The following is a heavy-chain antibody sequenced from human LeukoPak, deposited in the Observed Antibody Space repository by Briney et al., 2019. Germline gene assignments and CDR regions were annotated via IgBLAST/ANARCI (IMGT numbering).Heavy chain of an antibody. CDR3: ARLRYGSGSYYIIGAFDI. V-gene: IGHV4-39*07. J-gene: IGHJ3*02. D-gene: IGHD3-10*01. Sequence: SETLSLTCTVSGGSISSSSYYWGWIRQPPGKGLEWIGEINDSGSTNYNPSLKSRVTISVDTSKNQFSLKLSSVTAADTAVYYCARLRYGSGSYYIIGAFDIWGQGTMVTVSS. CDR1: GGSISSSSYY. CDR2: INDSGST.